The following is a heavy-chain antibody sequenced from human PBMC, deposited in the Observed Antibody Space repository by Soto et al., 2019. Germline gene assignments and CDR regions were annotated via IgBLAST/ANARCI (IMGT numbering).Heavy chain of an antibody. D-gene: IGHD2-21*01. CDR3: AKGDSFPWFGMGV. CDR1: GFTLSSYA. V-gene: IGHV3-23*01. J-gene: IGHJ6*02. CDR2: STPNCGGT. Sequence: EVQLLESGGGLVQPGGSLRLSCAASGFTLSSYAIGLVRQAPGKGLECVSISTPNCGGTYYADSVKGRFTISSHSSKNTLYLQMDSLRAADTAEYYCAKGDSFPWFGMGVWGPGTTVTVSS.